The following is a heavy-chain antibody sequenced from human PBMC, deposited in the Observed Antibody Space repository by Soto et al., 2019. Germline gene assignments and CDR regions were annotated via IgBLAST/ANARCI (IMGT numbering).Heavy chain of an antibody. V-gene: IGHV4-34*01. CDR3: SRGLILWFGELSRRGGYYYYMDV. CDR1: GGSFSGYQ. Sequence: QVQLQQWGAGLLKPSETLSLTCAVYGGSFSGYQWTWIRQTPGKGLEWIGEINDSGNINYNPSLKSGVTILEDTAKKQISLKLSSVTAADTAVYYCSRGLILWFGELSRRGGYYYYMDVWGKGTSVTVSS. CDR2: INDSGNI. D-gene: IGHD3-10*01. J-gene: IGHJ6*03.